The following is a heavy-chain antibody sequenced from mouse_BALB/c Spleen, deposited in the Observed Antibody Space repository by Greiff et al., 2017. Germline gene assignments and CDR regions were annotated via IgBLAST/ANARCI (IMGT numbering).Heavy chain of an antibody. Sequence: EVQLQQSGPGLVKPSQSLSLTCTVTGYSIPSDYAWNWIRQFPGNKLEWMGYISYSGSTSYNPSLKSRISITRDPSKNQFFLQLNSVTTEDTATYYCARENPSITTAFDYWGQGTTLTVSS. CDR3: ARENPSITTAFDY. CDR2: ISYSGST. D-gene: IGHD1-2*01. CDR1: GYSIPSDYA. J-gene: IGHJ2*01. V-gene: IGHV3-2*02.